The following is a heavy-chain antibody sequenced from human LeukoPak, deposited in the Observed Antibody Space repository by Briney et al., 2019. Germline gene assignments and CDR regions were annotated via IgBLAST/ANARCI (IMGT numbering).Heavy chain of an antibody. D-gene: IGHD2/OR15-2a*01. Sequence: GGSLRLSCAASGFTFSSYGTHWVRQAPGKGLEWVALIWYDGSNKYYADSVKGRLTISRDNSKNTLYLQMNSLRAEDTAVYYCAREGPRGNSQFDYWGQGTLVTVSS. V-gene: IGHV3-33*01. CDR2: IWYDGSNK. J-gene: IGHJ4*02. CDR1: GFTFSSYG. CDR3: AREGPRGNSQFDY.